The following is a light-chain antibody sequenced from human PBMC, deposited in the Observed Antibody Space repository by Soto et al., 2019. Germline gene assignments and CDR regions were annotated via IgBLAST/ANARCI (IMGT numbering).Light chain of an antibody. V-gene: IGLV2-11*01. Sequence: QSALTQPRSVSGSPGQSVTISCSGTSSDLGGYNYVSWYQHHPGKAPKLMIYDVTLRPSGVPDRFSGSKSGNTASLTISGLQAEDEADYYCCSYAVSFTLVFGGGTKLTVL. CDR3: CSYAVSFTLV. J-gene: IGLJ3*02. CDR2: DVT. CDR1: SSDLGGYNY.